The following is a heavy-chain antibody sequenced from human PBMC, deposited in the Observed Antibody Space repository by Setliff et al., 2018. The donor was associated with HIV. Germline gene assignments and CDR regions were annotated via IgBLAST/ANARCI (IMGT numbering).Heavy chain of an antibody. D-gene: IGHD1-26*01. CDR2: ISNSRTTT. Sequence: PGGSLRLSCAASGFTFSDYYMTWIRQAPGKGLEWISYISNSRTTTSYADSVKGRFTISRDNSKNTVYLQMNSLRTEDTALYYCARAKTSGTYYGWSYWGQGTLVTVSS. CDR3: ARAKTSGTYYGWSY. J-gene: IGHJ4*02. V-gene: IGHV3-11*04. CDR1: GFTFSDYY.